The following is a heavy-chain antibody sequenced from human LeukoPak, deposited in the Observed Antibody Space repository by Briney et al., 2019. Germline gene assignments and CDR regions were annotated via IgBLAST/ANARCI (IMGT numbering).Heavy chain of an antibody. CDR3: ARREEMGAFDI. V-gene: IGHV3-21*01. J-gene: IGHJ3*02. Sequence: GGSLRLSCAASGFTFSSYEMNWVRQAPGKGLEWVSSISSSSSYIYYADSVKGRFTISRDNAKNSLYLQMNSPRAEDTAVYYCARREEMGAFDIWGQGTMVTVSS. D-gene: IGHD5-24*01. CDR2: ISSSSSYI. CDR1: GFTFSSYE.